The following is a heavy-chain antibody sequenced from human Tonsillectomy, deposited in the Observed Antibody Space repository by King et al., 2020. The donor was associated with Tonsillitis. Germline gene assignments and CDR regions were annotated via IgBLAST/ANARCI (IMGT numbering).Heavy chain of an antibody. CDR2: IYHSGST. CDR3: ARGGRYNWFDP. CDR1: GGSISSGGYS. Sequence: LQLQESGSGLVKPSQTLSLTCAVSGGSISSGGYSWSWIRQPPGKGLEWIGYIYHSGSTYYNPSLKSRVTISVDRSKKQFSLKLSSVTAADTAVYYCARGGRYNWFDPWGQGTLVTVSS. J-gene: IGHJ5*02. V-gene: IGHV4-30-2*01. D-gene: IGHD3-10*01.